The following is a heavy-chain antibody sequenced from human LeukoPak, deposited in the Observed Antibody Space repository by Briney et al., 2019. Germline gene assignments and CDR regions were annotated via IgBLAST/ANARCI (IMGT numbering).Heavy chain of an antibody. CDR1: GFTFSSYW. V-gene: IGHV3-74*01. CDR3: ARDRLPNSGSYSWRDAFDI. J-gene: IGHJ3*02. CDR2: INSDGSST. Sequence: GGSLRLSCAASGFTFSSYWMNWVRQAPGKGLVWVSRINSDGSSTSYADSVKGRFTISRDNAKNTLYLQMNSLRAEDTAVYYCARDRLPNSGSYSWRDAFDIWGQGTMVTVSS. D-gene: IGHD1-26*01.